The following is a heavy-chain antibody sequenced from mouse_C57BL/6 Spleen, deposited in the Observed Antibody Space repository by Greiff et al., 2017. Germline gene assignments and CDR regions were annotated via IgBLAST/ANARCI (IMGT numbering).Heavy chain of an antibody. Sequence: EVKLVESGGGLVQPGGSMKLSCVASGFTFSNYWMNWVRQSPEKGLEWVAQIRLKSDNYATHYAESVKGRFTISRDDSKSSVYLQMNNLRAEDTGIYYCDCSSYGYAMDYWGQGTSVTVSS. V-gene: IGHV6-3*01. CDR3: DCSSYGYAMDY. J-gene: IGHJ4*01. CDR1: GFTFSNYW. D-gene: IGHD1-1*01. CDR2: IRLKSDNYAT.